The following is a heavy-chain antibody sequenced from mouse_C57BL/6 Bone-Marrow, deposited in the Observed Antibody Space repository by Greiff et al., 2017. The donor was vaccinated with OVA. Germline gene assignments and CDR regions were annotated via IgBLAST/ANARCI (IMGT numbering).Heavy chain of an antibody. D-gene: IGHD1-1*01. J-gene: IGHJ1*03. V-gene: IGHV1-62-2*01. Sequence: QVQLKESGAELVKPGASVKLSCKASGYTFTEYTIHWVKQRSGQGLEWIGWFYPGSGSIKYNEKFKDKATLTADKSSSTVYMELSRLTSEDSAVYFCARHEASYYYGSSRWYFDVWGTGTTVTVSS. CDR2: FYPGSGSI. CDR1: GYTFTEYT. CDR3: ARHEASYYYGSSRWYFDV.